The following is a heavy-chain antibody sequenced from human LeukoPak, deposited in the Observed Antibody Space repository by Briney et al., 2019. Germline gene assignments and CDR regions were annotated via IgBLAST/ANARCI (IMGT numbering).Heavy chain of an antibody. Sequence: GGSLRLSCAASGFTFSSYWMHWVRQAPGKGLEWVAGISYDGSNKYYADSVKGRFTISRDNSKNTLYLQMNSLRAEDTAVYYCARGTPSSSGWLYYGMGVWGQGTTVTVSS. V-gene: IGHV3-30-3*01. CDR1: GFTFSSYW. CDR3: ARGTPSSSGWLYYGMGV. D-gene: IGHD6-19*01. J-gene: IGHJ6*02. CDR2: ISYDGSNK.